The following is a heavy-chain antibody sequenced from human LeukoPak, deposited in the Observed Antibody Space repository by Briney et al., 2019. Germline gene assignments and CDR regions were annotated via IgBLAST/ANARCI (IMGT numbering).Heavy chain of an antibody. V-gene: IGHV3-48*01. D-gene: IGHD6-13*01. CDR2: FSIRYNVI. CDR3: ARDFPVAAAYF. Sequence: PGGSLRLSCAASGFTLRSYTMNWVRQAPGKGLEWVSFFSIRYNVIFYADSVRGRFTVSRDEAKNSLYLQMNSLRAEDTALYYCARDFPVAAAYFWGQGTLGTVSS. CDR1: GFTLRSYT. J-gene: IGHJ4*02.